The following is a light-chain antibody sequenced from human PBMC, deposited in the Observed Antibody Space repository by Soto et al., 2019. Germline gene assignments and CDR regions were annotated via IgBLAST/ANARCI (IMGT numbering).Light chain of an antibody. J-gene: IGKJ1*01. V-gene: IGKV1-27*01. CDR3: QKYTSDSWT. CDR2: AAS. Sequence: DIQMTQSPSSLSASVGDRVTITCRASQGISNYLAWYQQKPGKVPKLLIYAASTLQAGVPSRFSGSGSGTDFTLTISSLQPEDVATYYCQKYTSDSWTFGQGTTVEIK. CDR1: QGISNY.